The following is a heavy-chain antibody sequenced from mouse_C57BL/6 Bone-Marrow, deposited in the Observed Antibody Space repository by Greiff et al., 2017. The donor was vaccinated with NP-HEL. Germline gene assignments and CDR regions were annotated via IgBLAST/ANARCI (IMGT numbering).Heavy chain of an antibody. J-gene: IGHJ2*01. CDR3: ARYCHFDY. Sequence: EVQVVESGPVLVKPGASVKMSCKASGYTFTDYYMNWVKQSHGKSLEWIGVINPYNGGTSYNQKFKGKATLTVDKSSSTAYMELNSLTSEDSAVYYCARYCHFDYWGQGTTLTVAS. CDR2: INPYNGGT. CDR1: GYTFTDYY. V-gene: IGHV1-19*01.